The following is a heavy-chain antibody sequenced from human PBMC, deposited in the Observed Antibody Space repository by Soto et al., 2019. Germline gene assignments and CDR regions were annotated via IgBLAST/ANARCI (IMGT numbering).Heavy chain of an antibody. D-gene: IGHD6-19*01. CDR1: GFTFDDYG. CDR2: INWNGGRT. V-gene: IGHV3-20*04. Sequence: EVQLVESGGGVVRPGGSLRLSCAASGFTFDDYGMSWVRQAPGKGLEWVAGINWNGGRTGYADSVKGRFTISRDNAKNSLYLQMNSLRAEDTALYYCARLYSSAWSGPGRYWGQGTLVTVSS. J-gene: IGHJ4*02. CDR3: ARLYSSAWSGPGRY.